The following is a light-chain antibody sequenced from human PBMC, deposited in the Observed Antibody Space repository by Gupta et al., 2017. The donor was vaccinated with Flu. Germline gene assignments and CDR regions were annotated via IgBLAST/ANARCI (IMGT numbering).Light chain of an antibody. CDR3: TTWDDSLRGL. CDR1: SSNIGSNY. J-gene: IGLJ1*01. CDR2: RNN. Sequence: QSVLPQPPSASGTPGQRVTISCSGSSSNIGSNYVFWYQQLPGTAPKLLIYRNNQRPSGVPDRFSGSKSGTSASLAISGLRSEDEADYYCTTWDDSLRGLFGTGTKVTVL. V-gene: IGLV1-47*01.